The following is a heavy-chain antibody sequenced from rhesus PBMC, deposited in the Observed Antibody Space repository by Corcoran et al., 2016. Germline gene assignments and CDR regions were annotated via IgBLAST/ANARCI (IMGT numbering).Heavy chain of an antibody. D-gene: IGHD1-14*01. CDR3: AREWGNGNYGLDS. CDR1: GGSISSGYD. V-gene: IGHV4-76*01. CDR2: IYGSSGST. J-gene: IGHJ6*01. Sequence: QVQLQESGPGVVKPSETLSLTCAVSGGSISSGYDWSWIRQPPGKGLEWIGYIYGSSGSTNYNPSLKNRGTISKDASKNQFSLKLSSVTAADTAVYYCAREWGNGNYGLDSWGQGVVVTVSS.